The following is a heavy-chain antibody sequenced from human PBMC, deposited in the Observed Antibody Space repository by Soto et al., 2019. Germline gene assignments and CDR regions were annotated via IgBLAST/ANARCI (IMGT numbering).Heavy chain of an antibody. D-gene: IGHD3-9*01. CDR2: ISYDGSNK. Sequence: GGSLRLSCAASGFTFSSYAMHWVRQAPGKGLEWVAVISYDGSNKYYADSVKGRFTISRDNSKNTLYLQMNSLRAEDTAVYYGASRYYDILTGYYYYYGMDVWGQGTTVTVSS. CDR1: GFTFSSYA. J-gene: IGHJ6*02. V-gene: IGHV3-30-3*01. CDR3: ASRYYDILTGYYYYYGMDV.